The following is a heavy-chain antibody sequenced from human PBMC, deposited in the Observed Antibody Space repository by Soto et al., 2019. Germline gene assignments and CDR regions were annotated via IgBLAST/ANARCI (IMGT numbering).Heavy chain of an antibody. D-gene: IGHD6-13*01. CDR1: GFTFSSYA. V-gene: IGHV3-23*01. CDR3: AKVRGSSSRYLGAFDI. J-gene: IGHJ3*02. CDR2: ISGSGGST. Sequence: EVQLLESGGGLVQPGGSLRLSCAASGFTFSSYAMSWVRQAPGKGLEWVSAISGSGGSTYYADSVKGRFTISRDNSKNTLYLQMNSLRAEDTAVYYCAKVRGSSSRYLGAFDIWGQGTMVTVSS.